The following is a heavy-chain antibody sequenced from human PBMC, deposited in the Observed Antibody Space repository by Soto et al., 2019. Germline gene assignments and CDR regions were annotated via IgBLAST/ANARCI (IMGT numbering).Heavy chain of an antibody. CDR2: IYYSGST. V-gene: IGHV4-61*01. Sequence: PSETLSLTCTVSGGSVSSGSYNWGWIRQPPGHGLDWIGSIYYSGSTDYHPALKSRAMVSVDTSKKQFSLKLRSVTAADTAVYYCVRDGTKTLRDWFDPWGQGISVTVSS. CDR3: VRDGTKTLRDWFDP. J-gene: IGHJ5*02. CDR1: GGSVSSGSYN. D-gene: IGHD1-1*01.